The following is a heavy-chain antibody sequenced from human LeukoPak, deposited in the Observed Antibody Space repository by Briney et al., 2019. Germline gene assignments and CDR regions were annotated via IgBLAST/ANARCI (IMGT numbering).Heavy chain of an antibody. Sequence: SETLSLTCAVYGGSFSGYYWSWIRQPPGKGLEWIGEINHSGSTHYNPSLKSRASISVDTSKNQFSLNLSSVTAADTTVYYCARRGYSASYYRYWGQGTLVTVSS. D-gene: IGHD1-26*01. CDR2: INHSGST. CDR1: GGSFSGYY. CDR3: ARRGYSASYYRY. V-gene: IGHV4-34*01. J-gene: IGHJ4*02.